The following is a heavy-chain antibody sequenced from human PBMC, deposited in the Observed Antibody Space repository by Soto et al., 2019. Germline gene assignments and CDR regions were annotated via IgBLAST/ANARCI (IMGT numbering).Heavy chain of an antibody. CDR1: GGSISSYY. CDR3: ARHCMGSYCSGGSYQKGKRTNNWFDP. V-gene: IGHV4-59*08. Sequence: PSETLSLTCTVSGGSISSYYWSWIRQPPGKGLEWIGYIYYSGSTNYNPSLKSRVTISVDTSKNQFSLKLSSVTAADTAVYYCARHCMGSYCSGGSYQKGKRTNNWFDPWGQGTLVTVSS. CDR2: IYYSGST. D-gene: IGHD2-15*01. J-gene: IGHJ5*02.